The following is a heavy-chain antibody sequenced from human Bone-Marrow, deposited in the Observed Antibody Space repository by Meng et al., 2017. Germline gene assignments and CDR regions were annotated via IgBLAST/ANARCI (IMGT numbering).Heavy chain of an antibody. V-gene: IGHV1-69*13. CDR1: GGTFSSYA. CDR2: IIPIFGTA. D-gene: IGHD2-15*01. J-gene: IGHJ4*02. CDR3: ARGGNGWLDYFDY. Sequence: SVKVSCKASGGTFSSYAISWVRQAPGQGLEWMGGIIPIFGTANYAQKFQGRVTITADESTSTAYMELSSLRSEDTAVYYCARGGNGWLDYFDYWGQGTLVTVSS.